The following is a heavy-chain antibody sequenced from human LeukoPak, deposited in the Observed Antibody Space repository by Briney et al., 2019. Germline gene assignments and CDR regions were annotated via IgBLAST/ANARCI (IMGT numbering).Heavy chain of an antibody. CDR3: AKLSSTYYYDSSGPVLYYFDY. CDR2: ISSSSSYI. J-gene: IGHJ4*02. D-gene: IGHD3-22*01. CDR1: GFTFSSYS. V-gene: IGHV3-21*04. Sequence: PGGSLRLSCAASGFTFSSYSMNWVRQAPGKGLEWVSSISSSSSYIYSADSVKGRFTISRDNSKDTLYLQMNSLRAEDTAVYYCAKLSSTYYYDSSGPVLYYFDYWGQGTLVTVSS.